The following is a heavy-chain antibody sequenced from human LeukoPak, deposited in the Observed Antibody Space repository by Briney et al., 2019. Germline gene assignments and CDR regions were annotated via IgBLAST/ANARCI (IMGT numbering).Heavy chain of an antibody. CDR2: IYPGDSDT. V-gene: IGHV5-51*01. Sequence: GESLKISCKGSGYSFPSYWIGWVRQMPGKGLEWLGIIYPGDSDTRYSPSFQGQVTISADKSISTAYLQWSSLKASDTAMYYCARSRRDFWSGYSFDYWGQRTLVTVSS. J-gene: IGHJ4*02. D-gene: IGHD3-3*01. CDR1: GYSFPSYW. CDR3: ARSRRDFWSGYSFDY.